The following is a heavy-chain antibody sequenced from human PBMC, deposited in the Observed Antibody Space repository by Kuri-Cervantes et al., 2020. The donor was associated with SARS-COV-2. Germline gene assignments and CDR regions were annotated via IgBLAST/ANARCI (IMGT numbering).Heavy chain of an antibody. CDR2: INPNSGGT. V-gene: IGHV1-2*02. D-gene: IGHD3-3*01. J-gene: IGHJ5*01. Sequence: ASVKVSCKASGYTFTSYGISWVRQAPGQGLEWMGWINPNSGGTNYAQKFQGRVTMTRDTSISTAYMELSRLRSDDTAVYYCARDPTYYDFWSGYSRGNWFDPWGQGTLVTVSS. CDR1: GYTFTSYG. CDR3: ARDPTYYDFWSGYSRGNWFDP.